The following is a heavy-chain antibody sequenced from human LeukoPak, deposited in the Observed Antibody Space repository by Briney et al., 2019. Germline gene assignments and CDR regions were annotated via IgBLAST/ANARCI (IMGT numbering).Heavy chain of an antibody. CDR2: MNPNSGNT. D-gene: IGHD3-22*01. Sequence: VSVKVSCKASGYTFTSYDINWVRQASGQGLEWMGWMNPNSGNTGYAQKFQGIVTMTRNTSISTAYMELSSLRSEDTAVYYCARRGYYYDSSGYYHWGQGTLVTVSS. CDR1: GYTFTSYD. J-gene: IGHJ5*02. CDR3: ARRGYYYDSSGYYH. V-gene: IGHV1-8*01.